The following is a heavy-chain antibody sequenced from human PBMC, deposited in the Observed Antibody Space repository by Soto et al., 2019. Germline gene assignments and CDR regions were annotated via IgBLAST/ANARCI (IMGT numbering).Heavy chain of an antibody. CDR1: GGSISSYY. V-gene: IGHV4-59*01. D-gene: IGHD3-22*01. Sequence: PSETLSLTCTVSGGSISSYYWSWIRQPPGKGLEWIGYIYYSGSTNHNPSLKSRVTISVDTSKNQFSLKLSSVTAADTAVYYCARDYYDKGGEFDSWCQGTLVS. J-gene: IGHJ3*02. CDR3: ARDYYDKGGEFDS. CDR2: IYYSGST.